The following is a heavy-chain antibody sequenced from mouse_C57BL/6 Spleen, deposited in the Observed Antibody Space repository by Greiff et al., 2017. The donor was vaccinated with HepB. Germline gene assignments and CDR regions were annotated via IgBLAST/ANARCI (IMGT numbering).Heavy chain of an antibody. D-gene: IGHD3-2*02. J-gene: IGHJ2*01. CDR1: GYTLTSYD. CDR2: IYPRDGST. CDR3: ARGSSGYGY. V-gene: IGHV1-85*01. Sequence: LVESGPELVKPGASVKLSCKASGYTLTSYDINWVKQRPGQGLEWIGWIYPRDGSTKYNEKFKGKATLTVDTSSSTAYMERHSLTSEDSAVYFCARGSSGYGYWGQGTTLTVSS.